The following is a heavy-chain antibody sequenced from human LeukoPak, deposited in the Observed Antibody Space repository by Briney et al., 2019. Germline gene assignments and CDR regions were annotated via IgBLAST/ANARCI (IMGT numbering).Heavy chain of an antibody. CDR3: ARSPDILTGENFDY. J-gene: IGHJ4*02. CDR2: INPKSGGT. V-gene: IGHV1-2*02. CDR1: GYTFTDYY. Sequence: GASVKVSCKTSGYTFTDYYMHWVRQAPGQGLEWRGWINPKSGGTNEAQKFHDRVTMTRDTSIRTAYMEVSRLRSDDTAVYYCARSPDILTGENFDYWGQGTLVTVSS. D-gene: IGHD3-9*01.